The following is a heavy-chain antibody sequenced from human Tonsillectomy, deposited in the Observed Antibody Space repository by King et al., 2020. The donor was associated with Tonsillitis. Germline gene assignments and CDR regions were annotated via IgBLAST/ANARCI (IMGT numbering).Heavy chain of an antibody. J-gene: IGHJ5*02. V-gene: IGHV2-5*02. CDR2: IYWDDDK. D-gene: IGHD6-13*01. CDR1: GFSLNITGVG. Sequence: TLKESGPTLVKPTQTLTLTCTFSGFSLNITGVGVGWIRQPPGKALEWLALIYWDDDKRYSPSVKSRLTITKDTSKNQVVLTMTNMDPVDTATYYCANRFGGGSSWSGGWFDPWGQGTLVTVSS. CDR3: ANRFGGGSSWSGGWFDP.